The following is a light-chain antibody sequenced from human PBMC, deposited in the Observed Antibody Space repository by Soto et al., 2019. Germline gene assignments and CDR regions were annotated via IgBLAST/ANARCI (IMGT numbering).Light chain of an antibody. V-gene: IGLV2-14*01. CDR1: SSDIGRYNF. CDR3: NSFAGTTAVYV. CDR2: EVD. J-gene: IGLJ1*01. Sequence: QSALTQSASVSGSPGQSITISCTGTSSDIGRYNFVSWYQQHPGKAPKLLIYEVDNRPSGVSNRFSGSKSGNTASLTISGLQAEDEADYYCNSFAGTTAVYVFGTGTQLTVL.